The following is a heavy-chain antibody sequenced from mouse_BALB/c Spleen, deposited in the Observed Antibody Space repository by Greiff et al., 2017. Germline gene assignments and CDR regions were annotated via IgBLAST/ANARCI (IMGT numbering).Heavy chain of an antibody. CDR1: GFTFSSYT. CDR2: ISSGGSYT. D-gene: IGHD2-4*01. V-gene: IGHV5-6-4*01. CDR3: TREGDDYDAGNYDAMDY. J-gene: IGHJ4*01. Sequence: EVKLMESGGGLVKPGGSLKLSCAASGFTFSSYTMSWVRQTPGKRLEWVATISSGGSYTYYPDSVKGRFTISRDNAKNTLYLQMSSQKSEDTAMYYCTREGDDYDAGNYDAMDYWGQGTSVTVSS.